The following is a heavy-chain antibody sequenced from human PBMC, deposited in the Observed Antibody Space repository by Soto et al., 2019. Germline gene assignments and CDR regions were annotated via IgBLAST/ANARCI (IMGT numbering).Heavy chain of an antibody. CDR1: GYTFTGYY. V-gene: IGHV1-2*02. J-gene: IGHJ6*02. CDR3: AIGPYIVVVVAATHYGMDV. Sequence: GASVKVSCKASGYTFTGYYMHWVRQAPGQGLEWMGWINPNSGGTNYAQKFQGRVTMTRDTSISTAYMELSRLRSDDTAVYYCAIGPYIVVVVAATHYGMDVWGQGTTVTVSS. D-gene: IGHD2-15*01. CDR2: INPNSGGT.